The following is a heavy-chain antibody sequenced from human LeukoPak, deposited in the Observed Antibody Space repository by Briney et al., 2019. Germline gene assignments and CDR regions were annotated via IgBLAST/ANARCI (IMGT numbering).Heavy chain of an antibody. CDR2: INHSGST. Sequence: SETLSLTCAVYGGSFSGYYWSWIRQPPGKGLEWIGEINHSGSTNYNPSLKSRVTISVDTSKNQFSLKLSSVTAADTAVYYCARDASGLDYWGQGTLVTVSS. V-gene: IGHV4-34*01. CDR3: ARDASGLDY. J-gene: IGHJ4*02. D-gene: IGHD3-10*01. CDR1: GGSFSGYY.